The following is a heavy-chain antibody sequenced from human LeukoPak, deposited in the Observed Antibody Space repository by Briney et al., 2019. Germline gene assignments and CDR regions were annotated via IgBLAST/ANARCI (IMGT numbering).Heavy chain of an antibody. CDR2: ISYDGNNK. CDR3: ARDTTTQVY. D-gene: IGHD4-17*01. CDR1: GFTFSNYT. Sequence: PGGSLRLSCAASGFTFSNYTMNWVRQAPGKWLEWVAVISYDGNNKYYADSVKGRFTISRDNSKNTLYLQMNSLRAEDTAVYYCARDTTTQVYWGQGTLVTVSS. V-gene: IGHV3-30*04. J-gene: IGHJ4*02.